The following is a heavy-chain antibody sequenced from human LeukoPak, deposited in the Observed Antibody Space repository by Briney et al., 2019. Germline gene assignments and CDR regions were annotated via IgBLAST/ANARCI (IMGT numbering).Heavy chain of an antibody. CDR2: IYYSGST. V-gene: IGHV4-61*08. Sequence: TSETLSLTCTVSGGSISSGGYYWSWIRQHPGKGLEWIGYIYYSGSTNYNPSLKSRVTISLDTSKIQFSLKPTSVTAADTAVYYCARDGGATGGFDPWGQGTLVTVSS. J-gene: IGHJ5*02. D-gene: IGHD3-16*01. CDR3: ARDGGATGGFDP. CDR1: GGSISSGGYY.